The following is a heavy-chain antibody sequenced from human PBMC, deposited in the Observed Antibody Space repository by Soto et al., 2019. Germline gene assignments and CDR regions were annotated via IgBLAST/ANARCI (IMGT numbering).Heavy chain of an antibody. CDR1: GFSLSTSGVG. Sequence: QITLKESGPTLVKPTQTLTLTCTFSGFSLSTSGVGVGWIRQPPGKALEWLALIYWDDDKRYSPSLKSRLTPPKDTSQHQVVLTMTNMDPVDTATYYCAHSGYNSGCYWGDEAFDIWGQGTMVTVSS. J-gene: IGHJ3*02. D-gene: IGHD6-19*01. CDR2: IYWDDDK. CDR3: AHSGYNSGCYWGDEAFDI. V-gene: IGHV2-5*02.